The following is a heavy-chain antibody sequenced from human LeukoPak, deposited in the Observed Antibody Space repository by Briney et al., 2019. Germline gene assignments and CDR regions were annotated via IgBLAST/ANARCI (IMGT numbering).Heavy chain of an antibody. Sequence: GESLKISCKGSGYSFTSYWIGWVRQMPGKGLEWMGIIYHGDSDISYNPSFQGQVTISADKSISTAYLQWSSLKASDTAIYYCSVAFRANFDYWGQGTLVTVSS. CDR3: SVAFRANFDY. CDR1: GYSFTSYW. CDR2: IYHGDSDI. J-gene: IGHJ4*02. V-gene: IGHV5-51*01. D-gene: IGHD3-10*01.